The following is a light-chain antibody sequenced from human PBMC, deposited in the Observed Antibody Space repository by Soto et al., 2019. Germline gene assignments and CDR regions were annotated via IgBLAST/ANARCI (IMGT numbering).Light chain of an antibody. V-gene: IGLV1-51*01. CDR1: SKNIGDNY. J-gene: IGLJ2*01. Sequence: QAVVTQPPSVSVAPGQRVTVSCSGASKNIGDNYVSWYQHVPGMAPKLVVYDNDRRPSDLPGRFSGSKSGTSATLVITGLQTGDEADYYCQAFDSNSHLIFGGGTKLTVL. CDR3: QAFDSNSHLI. CDR2: DND.